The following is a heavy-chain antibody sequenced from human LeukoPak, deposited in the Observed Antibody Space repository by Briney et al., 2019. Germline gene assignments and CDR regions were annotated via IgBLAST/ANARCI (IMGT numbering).Heavy chain of an antibody. CDR1: GFTFSSYA. D-gene: IGHD2-15*01. Sequence: GASLRLSCAASGFTFSSYAMSWVRQAPGKGLEWVSAISGSGGSTYYADSVKGRFTISRDNSKNTLYLQMNSLRAEDTAVYYCAKDRSIGYCSGGSYYSDDYWGQGTLVTVSS. CDR3: AKDRSIGYCSGGSYYSDDY. CDR2: ISGSGGST. J-gene: IGHJ4*02. V-gene: IGHV3-23*01.